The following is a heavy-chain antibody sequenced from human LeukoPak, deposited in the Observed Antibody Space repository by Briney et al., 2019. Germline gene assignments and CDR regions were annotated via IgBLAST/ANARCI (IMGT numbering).Heavy chain of an antibody. CDR1: GGSISSSSYY. J-gene: IGHJ5*02. Sequence: SETLSLTCTASGGSISSSSYYWGWIRQPPGKGLEWIGSIYYSGSTYYNPSLKSRVTISVDTSKNQFSLKLSSVTAADTAVYYCARHAKISGYDFDRASDYNWFDPWGQGTLVTVSS. CDR2: IYYSGST. CDR3: ARHAKISGYDFDRASDYNWFDP. V-gene: IGHV4-39*01. D-gene: IGHD5-12*01.